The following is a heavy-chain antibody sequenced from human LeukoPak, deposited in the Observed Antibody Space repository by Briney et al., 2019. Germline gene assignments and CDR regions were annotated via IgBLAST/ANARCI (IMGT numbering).Heavy chain of an antibody. D-gene: IGHD5-12*01. J-gene: IGHJ4*02. V-gene: IGHV1-2*02. CDR3: ARVSEGYIYGGYDY. CDR2: INPNSGGT. CDR1: GYTFTTYA. Sequence: ASVKVSCKASGYTFTTYAMNWVRQAPGQGLEWMGWINPNSGGTNYAQKFQGRVTMTRDTSISTAYMELSRLRSDDTAVYYCARVSEGYIYGGYDYWGQGTLVTVSS.